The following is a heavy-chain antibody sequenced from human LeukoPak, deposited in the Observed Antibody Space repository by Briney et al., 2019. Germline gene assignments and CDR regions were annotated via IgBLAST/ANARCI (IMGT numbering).Heavy chain of an antibody. V-gene: IGHV3-23*01. CDR1: GFTFSSYA. CDR3: AKDRPRLLWFGELLSNWFDP. J-gene: IGHJ5*02. D-gene: IGHD3-10*01. Sequence: PGGSLRLSCAASGFTFSSYAMSWVRQAPGEGLEWVSAISGSGGSTYYADSVKGRFTISRDNSKNTLYLQMNSLRAEDTAVYYCAKDRPRLLWFGELLSNWFDPWGQGTLVTVSS. CDR2: ISGSGGST.